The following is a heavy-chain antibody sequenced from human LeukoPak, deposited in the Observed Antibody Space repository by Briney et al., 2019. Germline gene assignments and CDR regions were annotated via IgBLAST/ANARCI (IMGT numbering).Heavy chain of an antibody. CDR3: AKVLSDSNGWFHFAC. CDR1: GFTVSSTY. Sequence: GGSLRLSCAASGFTVSSTYMSWVRQAPGKGLEWVSLISRVDSTHYADSVRGRFTISRDNFKNTLYLQMNSLTVEDTAVYYCAKVLSDSNGWFHFACWGQGTLVTVSS. V-gene: IGHV3-53*01. D-gene: IGHD5-18*01. CDR2: ISRVDST. J-gene: IGHJ4*02.